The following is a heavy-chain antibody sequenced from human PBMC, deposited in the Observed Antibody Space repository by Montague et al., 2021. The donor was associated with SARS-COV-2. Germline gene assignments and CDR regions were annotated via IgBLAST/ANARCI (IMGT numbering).Heavy chain of an antibody. CDR3: AKAHYYDSSGYYF. D-gene: IGHD3-22*01. V-gene: IGHV3-23*01. J-gene: IGHJ4*02. Sequence: SLRLSCAASGFTFSYYAMSWVRQAPGKGLEWLSHISGSGGTTNYADSVKGRFTISRDNSKNTLYLRMNSLRAEDTAVYYCAKAHYYDSSGYYFWGQGTLVTVSS. CDR2: ISGSGGTT. CDR1: GFTFSYYA.